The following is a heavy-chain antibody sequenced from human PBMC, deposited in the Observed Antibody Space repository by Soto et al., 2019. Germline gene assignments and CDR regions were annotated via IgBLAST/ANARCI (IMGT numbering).Heavy chain of an antibody. Sequence: GVLRLYCVTSWVNFKPAWMAWFLPCPGKGLEWVGHVTTGGPTHYAAPVKGKFTISRDDSKNTAYLQMNSLKAEDTAVEDCATDLPTEGAGEVDYWGQGNPVTFSS. D-gene: IGHD1-26*01. CDR2: VTTGGPT. CDR3: ATDLPTEGAGEVDY. V-gene: IGHV3-15*01. CDR1: WVNFKPAW. J-gene: IGHJ4*02.